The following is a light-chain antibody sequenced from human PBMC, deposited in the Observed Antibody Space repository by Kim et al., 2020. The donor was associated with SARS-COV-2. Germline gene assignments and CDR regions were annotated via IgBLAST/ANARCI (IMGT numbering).Light chain of an antibody. CDR3: QAWDSSTWV. CDR1: KLRDIY. J-gene: IGLJ3*02. V-gene: IGLV3-1*01. Sequence: VSPRQTASITCSGDKLRDIYVCWYQQKPAQSPVLVIYQDNTRPSGIPERFSGSNSGNTATLTISGTQPMDEADYYCQAWDSSTWVFGGGTKLTVL. CDR2: QDN.